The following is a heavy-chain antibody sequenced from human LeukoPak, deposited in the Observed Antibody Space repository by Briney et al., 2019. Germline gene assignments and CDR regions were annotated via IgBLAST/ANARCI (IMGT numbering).Heavy chain of an antibody. J-gene: IGHJ5*02. V-gene: IGHV3-15*01. CDR1: GFTFSNAW. CDR3: TTITMVRGVNNNWFDP. CDR2: IKSKTDGGTT. D-gene: IGHD3-10*01. Sequence: GGSLRLSCAASGFTFSNAWMSWVRQAPGKGLEWVGRIKSKTDGGTTDYAAPVKGRFTISRDDSKTTLYLQMNSLKTEDTAVYYCTTITMVRGVNNNWFDPWDQGTLVTVSS.